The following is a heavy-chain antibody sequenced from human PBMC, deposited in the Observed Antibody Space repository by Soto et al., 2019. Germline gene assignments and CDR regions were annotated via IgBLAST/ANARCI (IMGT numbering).Heavy chain of an antibody. Sequence: EVQLVESGGGLVQPGGSLRLSCVASEFTFSSYEMNWVRQAPGKGLEWVSYISSSGTTIYYTDSVKGRVTISRDNAKKALYLQMNSLRAEDTAVYYCVRFGGAAAGPGYYWGQGTLVTVSS. CDR3: VRFGGAAAGPGYY. CDR2: ISSSGTTI. CDR1: EFTFSSYE. V-gene: IGHV3-48*03. J-gene: IGHJ4*02. D-gene: IGHD6-13*01.